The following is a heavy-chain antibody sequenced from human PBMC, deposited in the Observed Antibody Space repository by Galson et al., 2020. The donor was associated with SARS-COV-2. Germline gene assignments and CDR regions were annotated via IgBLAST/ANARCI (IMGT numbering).Heavy chain of an antibody. CDR2: ISYSGRT. V-gene: IGHV4-31*03. Sequence: SETLSLTCTVSGGSISSGGYYWSWIRQHPGKGLEWTGYISYSGRTYYNPSLKSRVTISVDTSKNQFSLKLSSVTAADTAVYYCARDYFAMAPFYGMDVWGQGTTVTVSS. CDR1: GGSISSGGYY. CDR3: ARDYFAMAPFYGMDV. D-gene: IGHD2-2*01. J-gene: IGHJ6*02.